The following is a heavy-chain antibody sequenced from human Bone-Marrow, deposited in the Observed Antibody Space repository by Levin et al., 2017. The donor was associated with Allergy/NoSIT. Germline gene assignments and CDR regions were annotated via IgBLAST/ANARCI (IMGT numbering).Heavy chain of an antibody. CDR1: GFTFSSYG. CDR2: ISYDGSNK. D-gene: IGHD6-13*01. V-gene: IGHV3-30*18. Sequence: GGSLRLSCAASGFTFSSYGMHWVRQAPGKGLEWVAVISYDGSNKYYADSVKGRFTISRDNSKNTLYLQMNSLRAEDTAVYYCAKEFGAAAGTIDDAFDIWGQGTMVTVSS. CDR3: AKEFGAAAGTIDDAFDI. J-gene: IGHJ3*02.